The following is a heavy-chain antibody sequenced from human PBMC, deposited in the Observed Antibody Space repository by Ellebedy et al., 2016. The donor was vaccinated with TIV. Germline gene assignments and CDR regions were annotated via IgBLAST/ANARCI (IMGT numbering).Heavy chain of an antibody. CDR3: ARSGSTSLYYDSSGYGY. CDR1: GGTFSSYA. D-gene: IGHD3-22*01. Sequence: SVKVSXXASGGTFSSYAISWVRQAPGPGLEWMGGIIPIFGTANYAQKFQGRVTITADESTSTAYMELSSLRSEDTAVYYCARSGSTSLYYDSSGYGYWGQGTLVTVSS. CDR2: IIPIFGTA. J-gene: IGHJ4*02. V-gene: IGHV1-69*13.